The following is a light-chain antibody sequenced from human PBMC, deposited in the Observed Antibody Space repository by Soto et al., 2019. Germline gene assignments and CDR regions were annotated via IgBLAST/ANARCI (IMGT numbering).Light chain of an antibody. CDR3: QQYNNWPPWT. J-gene: IGKJ1*01. Sequence: EIVMTQSPATLSVSPGERATLSCRASQSVSSNLAWYQQKPGQAPRLLIYGASTRATGIPARSSGSGSGPEFTLTISSLQSEDFAVYYCQQYNNWPPWTFGQGTKVEIK. V-gene: IGKV3-15*01. CDR2: GAS. CDR1: QSVSSN.